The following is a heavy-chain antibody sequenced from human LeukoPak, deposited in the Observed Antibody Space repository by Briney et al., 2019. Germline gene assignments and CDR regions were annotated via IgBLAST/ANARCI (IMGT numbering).Heavy chain of an antibody. CDR1: GYTFTSYY. CDR2: VNPSGGST. J-gene: IGHJ4*02. Sequence: ASVKVSCKASGYTFTSYYMHWVRQAPGQGLEWMGIVNPSGGSTSYAQKFQGRVAMTRDMSTSTVYMELSSLKASDTAMYYCARLWFGVNPVPDYWGQGTLVTVSS. CDR3: ARLWFGVNPVPDY. D-gene: IGHD3-10*01. V-gene: IGHV1-46*01.